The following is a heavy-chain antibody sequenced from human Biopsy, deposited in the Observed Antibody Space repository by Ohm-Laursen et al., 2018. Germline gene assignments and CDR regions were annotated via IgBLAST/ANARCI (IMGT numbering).Heavy chain of an antibody. CDR2: INPSGSTT. CDR1: GYSFTSYY. CDR3: ARDLGTWALDS. D-gene: IGHD3-16*01. J-gene: IGHJ5*01. Sequence: SVKVSCKASGYSFTSYYMHWVRQAPGQGLEWMGMINPSGSTTSYPQIFQGRVTMTRDTSKSTVYMELSSLRSADTAVYFCARDLGTWALDSWGQGTLVTVSS. V-gene: IGHV1-46*01.